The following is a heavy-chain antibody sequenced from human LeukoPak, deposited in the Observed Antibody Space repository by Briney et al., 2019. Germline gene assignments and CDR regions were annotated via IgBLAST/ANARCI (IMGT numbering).Heavy chain of an antibody. CDR3: AKSPTRVPAASFDY. Sequence: YSXXWVRQAPXXGLEWVSFISGSSRYIYNAESIKGRFAISRDNAKKLLYLQMNSLRAEDTAVYYCAKSPTRVPAASFDYWGQGTLVTVSS. V-gene: IGHV3-21*04. CDR1: YS. CDR2: ISGSSRYI. D-gene: IGHD2-2*01. J-gene: IGHJ4*02.